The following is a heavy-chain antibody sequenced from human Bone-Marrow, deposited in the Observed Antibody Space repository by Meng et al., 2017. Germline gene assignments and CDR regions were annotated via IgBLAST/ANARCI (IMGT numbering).Heavy chain of an antibody. Sequence: GESLKISCAASGFTFSSYAMSWVRQAPGKGLEWVSAISGSGGSTYYADSVKGRFTISRDNSKNTLYLQMNSLRTEDTAVYYCTRPPRVGATTGDYWGQGTLVTVSS. J-gene: IGHJ4*02. V-gene: IGHV3-23*01. CDR3: TRPPRVGATTGDY. D-gene: IGHD1-26*01. CDR2: ISGSGGST. CDR1: GFTFSSYA.